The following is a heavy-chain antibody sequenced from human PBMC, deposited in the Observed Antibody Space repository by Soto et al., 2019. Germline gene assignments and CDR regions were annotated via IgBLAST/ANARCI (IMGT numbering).Heavy chain of an antibody. Sequence: PSETLSLTCAVSGYSISSGYYWGWIRQPPGKGLEWIGSIYHSGSTYYNPSLKSRVTISVDTSKNQFSLKLSSVTAADTAVYYCARVPVAPVGYGDIFYFDYWGQGTLVTVSS. CDR2: IYHSGST. CDR1: GYSISSGYY. CDR3: ARVPVAPVGYGDIFYFDY. J-gene: IGHJ4*02. D-gene: IGHD4-17*01. V-gene: IGHV4-38-2*01.